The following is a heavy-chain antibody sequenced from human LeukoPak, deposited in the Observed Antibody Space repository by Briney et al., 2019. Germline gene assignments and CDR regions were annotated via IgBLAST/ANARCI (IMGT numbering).Heavy chain of an antibody. J-gene: IGHJ4*02. CDR1: GFNLSDYY. Sequence: GGSLRLSCTASGFNLSDYYMQWIRQAPGKRLEWLSYISRSGAFETYAESVKGRFTISRDNSKQTVSLQMTGLRDEDTALYYCARAPRDCGPVCLTGYCDIWGRGTLVTVSS. D-gene: IGHD2-21*01. CDR2: ISRSGAFE. V-gene: IGHV3-11*01. CDR3: ARAPRDCGPVCLTGYCDI.